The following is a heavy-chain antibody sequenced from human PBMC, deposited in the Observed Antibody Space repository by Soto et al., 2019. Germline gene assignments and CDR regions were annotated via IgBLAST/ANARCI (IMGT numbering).Heavy chain of an antibody. V-gene: IGHV1-2*04. CDR2: INPNSGGT. Sequence: GASVKVSCKASGYTFTGYYMHWVRQAPGQGLEWMGWINPNSGGTNYAQKFQGWVTMTRDTSISTAYMELSRLRSDDTAVYYCARAVPSYYYYGMDVWGQGTTVTVSS. D-gene: IGHD2-2*01. J-gene: IGHJ6*02. CDR3: ARAVPSYYYYGMDV. CDR1: GYTFTGYY.